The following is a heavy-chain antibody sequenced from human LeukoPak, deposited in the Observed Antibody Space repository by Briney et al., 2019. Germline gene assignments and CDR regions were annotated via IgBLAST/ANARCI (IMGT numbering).Heavy chain of an antibody. Sequence: SETLSLTCTVSGASISSEGYYWSWIRQHPGEGLELIGSIYYSGHTYYNPSLKSRVSISLDASKSQISLKLSSATAADTAIYYCATIRTGANWYDPWGQGTLVTVSS. V-gene: IGHV4-31*03. J-gene: IGHJ5*02. CDR1: GASISSEGYY. D-gene: IGHD1-1*01. CDR3: ATIRTGANWYDP. CDR2: IYYSGHT.